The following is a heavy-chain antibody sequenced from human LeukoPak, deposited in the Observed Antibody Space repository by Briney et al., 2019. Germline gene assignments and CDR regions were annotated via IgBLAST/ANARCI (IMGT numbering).Heavy chain of an antibody. V-gene: IGHV5-51*01. D-gene: IGHD3-10*01. CDR2: IYPGDSDI. CDR3: ARRGTGFGDT. Sequence: PGESLKISCKAFGYTFTNYWIGWVRQMPGKGLDWTGIIYPGDSDIRYSPSFQGQVTISADKSISTAYLQWNSLRASDTAMYYCARRGTGFGDTWGQGTLVTVSS. J-gene: IGHJ4*02. CDR1: GYTFTNYW.